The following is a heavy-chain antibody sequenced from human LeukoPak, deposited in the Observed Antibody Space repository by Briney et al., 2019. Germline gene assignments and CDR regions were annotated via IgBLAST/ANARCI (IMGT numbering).Heavy chain of an antibody. D-gene: IGHD6-19*01. V-gene: IGHV4-34*01. Sequence: SETLSLTCAVYGGSFSGYYWSWIRQPPGKGLEWIGEINHSGSTNYNPSLKSRVTISVDTSKNQFSLKLSSVTAADTAVYYCARGRVPFRAVAGRGNWFDPWGQGTLVTVSS. CDR3: ARGRVPFRAVAGRGNWFDP. CDR1: GGSFSGYY. J-gene: IGHJ5*02. CDR2: INHSGST.